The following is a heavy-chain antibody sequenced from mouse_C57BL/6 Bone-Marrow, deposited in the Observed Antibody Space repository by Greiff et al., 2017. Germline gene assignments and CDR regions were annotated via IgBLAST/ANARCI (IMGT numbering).Heavy chain of an antibody. CDR1: GYTFTSYW. J-gene: IGHJ2*01. D-gene: IGHD1-1*01. V-gene: IGHV1-69*01. Sequence: QVQLQQPGAELVMPGASVKLSCKASGYTFTSYWMHWVKQRPGPGLEWIGEIDPSDSYTNYNQKFKGKSTLTVDKSSSTAYMQLSSLTSEDSAVYYCARDSYYYGSSPYYFDYWGQGTTLTVSS. CDR2: IDPSDSYT. CDR3: ARDSYYYGSSPYYFDY.